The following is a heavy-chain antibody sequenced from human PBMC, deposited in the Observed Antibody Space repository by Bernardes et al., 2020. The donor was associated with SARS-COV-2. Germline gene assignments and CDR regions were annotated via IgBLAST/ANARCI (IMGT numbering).Heavy chain of an antibody. D-gene: IGHD1-26*01. CDR3: ARVSGSHTYYFDY. CDR1: GGSVSSGSYY. Sequence: SETLSLTCTVSGGSVSSGSYYWSWIRQPTGKGLEWIGYIYYSGSTNYNPSLKSRVTISEDTSKNQFSLKLSSVTAADTAVYYCARVSGSHTYYFDYWGQGTLVTVPS. J-gene: IGHJ4*02. CDR2: IYYSGST. V-gene: IGHV4-61*01.